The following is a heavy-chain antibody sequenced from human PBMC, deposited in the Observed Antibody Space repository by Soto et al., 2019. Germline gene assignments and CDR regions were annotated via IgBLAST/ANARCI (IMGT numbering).Heavy chain of an antibody. D-gene: IGHD2-2*01. CDR1: GFTFGASA. CDR2: IGSKGETYAT. CDR3: ARGVRYCSSNGCPNLFDP. Sequence: PGGSLRLSCAASGFTFGASALQWVRQASGKGLEWLGRIGSKGETYATTYAASVKGRFTISRDDSKKTAYLQMNSLESEDTATYYCARGVRYCSSNGCPNLFDPWGQGTLVTVSS. V-gene: IGHV3-73*01. J-gene: IGHJ5*02.